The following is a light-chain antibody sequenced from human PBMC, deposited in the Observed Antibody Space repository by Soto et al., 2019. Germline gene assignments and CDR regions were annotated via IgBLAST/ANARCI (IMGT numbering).Light chain of an antibody. CDR1: SCNIGAGYY. CDR2: GNS. V-gene: IGLV1-40*01. Sequence: QSVLTQPPSVSGAPGQTVTISCTGSSCNIGAGYYVHWYQQLPGTAPKLLIYGNSNRPSGVPDRFSGSKSGTSASLAITGLQAEDEADYYCQSYNSSRSGWVFGGGTKLTVL. J-gene: IGLJ3*02. CDR3: QSYNSSRSGWV.